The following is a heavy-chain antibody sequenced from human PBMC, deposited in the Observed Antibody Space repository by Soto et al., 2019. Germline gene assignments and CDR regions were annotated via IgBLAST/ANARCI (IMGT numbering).Heavy chain of an antibody. Sequence: ASVKVSCKASGYTFTSYGISWVRQAPGQGLEWMGWISAYKGNTNYAQKLQGRITMTTDTSTSTAYMELRSLRSDDTAVYFCAGGSSAGDTPHAFDIWGQGTMVTVSS. CDR3: AGGSSAGDTPHAFDI. V-gene: IGHV1-18*01. CDR2: ISAYKGNT. CDR1: GYTFTSYG. D-gene: IGHD6-19*01. J-gene: IGHJ3*02.